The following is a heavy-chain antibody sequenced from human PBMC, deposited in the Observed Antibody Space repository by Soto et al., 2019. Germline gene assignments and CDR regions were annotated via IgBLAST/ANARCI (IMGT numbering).Heavy chain of an antibody. CDR2: INPNSGGT. Sequence: ASVKVSCKASGYTFTGYYMHWVRQAPGQGLEWMGWINPNSGGTNYAQKFQGRFTMTRDTSISTAYMELSRLRSDDTAVYYCARGLESGDGYNSLNFWVQGSLVSVSS. CDR1: GYTFTGYY. D-gene: IGHD5-12*01. V-gene: IGHV1-2*02. CDR3: ARGLESGDGYNSLNF. J-gene: IGHJ4*02.